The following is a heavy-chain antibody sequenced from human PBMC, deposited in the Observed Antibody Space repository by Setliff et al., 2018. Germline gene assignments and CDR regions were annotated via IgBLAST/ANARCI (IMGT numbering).Heavy chain of an antibody. CDR1: GGSLTQRY. D-gene: IGHD5-18*01. J-gene: IGHJ6*02. Sequence: TSETLSLTCTLSGGSLTQRYWSWVRQPPGKGLEWIGYVYYNGNTNYNPSLKSRVTISADTSKNQVSLKLTSATAADTAVYYCARGRTAYNYGMDVWGQGTTVTVSS. V-gene: IGHV4-59*11. CDR2: VYYNGNT. CDR3: ARGRTAYNYGMDV.